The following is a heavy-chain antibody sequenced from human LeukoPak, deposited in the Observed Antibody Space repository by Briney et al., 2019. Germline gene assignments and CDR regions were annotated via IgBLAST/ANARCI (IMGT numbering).Heavy chain of an antibody. CDR2: ISSSSSYI. CDR3: ARGPYSSSNDY. J-gene: IGHJ4*02. CDR1: GFTFSSYS. D-gene: IGHD6-13*01. V-gene: IGHV3-21*01. Sequence: GGSLRLSCAASGFTFSSYSMNWVRQAPGKGLEWVSSISSSSSYIYYAESVKGRFTISRDNAKNSLYLQMNSLRAEDTAVYYCARGPYSSSNDYWGQGTLVTVSS.